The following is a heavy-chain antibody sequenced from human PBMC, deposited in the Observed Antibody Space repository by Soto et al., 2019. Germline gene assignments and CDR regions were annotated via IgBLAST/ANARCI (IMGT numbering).Heavy chain of an antibody. CDR2: IPYDGSNK. V-gene: IGHV3-30*18. J-gene: IGHJ2*01. Sequence: QVQLVESGGGVVQPGRSLRLSCAASGFTFSSYGMHWVRQAPGKGLECVAVIPYDGSNKYYADSVKGRFTISRDNSKNTLYLQMNSLRAEDTAVYYCAKDSGYYDSSGYYYNSWYFDLWGRCTLVTVSS. D-gene: IGHD3-22*01. CDR1: GFTFSSYG. CDR3: AKDSGYYDSSGYYYNSWYFDL.